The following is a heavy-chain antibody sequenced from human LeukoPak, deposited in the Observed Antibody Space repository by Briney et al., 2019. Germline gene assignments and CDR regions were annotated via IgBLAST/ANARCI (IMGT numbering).Heavy chain of an antibody. D-gene: IGHD6-13*01. J-gene: IGHJ4*02. Sequence: GGSLRLSCAASGFTFSSYSMNWVRQTPGKGLEWVSSISSSSSYMYYADSVKGRFTISRDNAKNSLYLQMNNLRAEDTAVYYCASYIAATAAGFNCWGQGTLVTVSS. CDR2: ISSSSSYM. CDR3: ASYIAATAAGFNC. V-gene: IGHV3-21*04. CDR1: GFTFSSYS.